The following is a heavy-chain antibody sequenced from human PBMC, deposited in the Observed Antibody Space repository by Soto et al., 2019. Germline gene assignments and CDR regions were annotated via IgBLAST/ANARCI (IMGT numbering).Heavy chain of an antibody. D-gene: IGHD3-16*01. J-gene: IGHJ4*02. CDR2: IRGSGGST. V-gene: IGHV3-23*01. CDR3: AKSNKDYVSLYYFDY. Sequence: GGSLRLSCAASGFTFSSYAMSWVSQAPGNGREWVSGIRGSGGSTIYADSVKGRLAISRDNSKNTLCLQMNSPRAAGTAVYYCAKSNKDYVSLYYFDYWGQGTLVTVSS. CDR1: GFTFSSYA.